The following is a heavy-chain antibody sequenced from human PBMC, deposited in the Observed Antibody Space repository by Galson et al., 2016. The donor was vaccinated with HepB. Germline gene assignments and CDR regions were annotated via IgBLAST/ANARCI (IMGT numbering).Heavy chain of an antibody. Sequence: SLRLSCAASGFTFSSYAMHWVRQAPGKGLEWVAVISYDGGNKYFAASVKGRFTISRDNSKNTLYLQMNSLRAEDTAVYYCAKDALFYGSGNYVHYWGQGTLVTVSS. D-gene: IGHD3-10*01. CDR2: ISYDGGNK. CDR3: AKDALFYGSGNYVHY. J-gene: IGHJ4*02. V-gene: IGHV3-30*04. CDR1: GFTFSSYA.